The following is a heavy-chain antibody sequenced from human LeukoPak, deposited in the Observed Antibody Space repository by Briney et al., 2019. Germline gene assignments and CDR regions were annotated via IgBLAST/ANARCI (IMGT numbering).Heavy chain of an antibody. CDR3: ARGLSSSSFYYFDY. CDR1: GGTFSSYA. D-gene: IGHD6-6*01. CDR2: LIPIFGTA. Sequence: SVKVSCKASGGTFSSYAISWVRQAPRQGLEWMGGLIPIFGTANYAQKFQGRVTITADESTSTAYMELSSLRSEDTAVYYCARGLSSSSFYYFDYWGQGTLVTVSS. J-gene: IGHJ4*02. V-gene: IGHV1-69*13.